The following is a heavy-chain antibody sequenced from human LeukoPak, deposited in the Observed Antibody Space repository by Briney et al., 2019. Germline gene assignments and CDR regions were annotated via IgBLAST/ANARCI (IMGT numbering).Heavy chain of an antibody. D-gene: IGHD6-19*01. CDR3: ARDWGIAVAGTVLDW. J-gene: IGHJ4*02. V-gene: IGHV3-7*01. CDR2: IKQDGSEK. CDR1: GFTFSNYW. Sequence: GGSLRLSCAASGFTFSNYWMSWVRQAPGKGLEWVANIKQDGSEKYYVDSVKGRFTISRDNAKNSLYLQMNSLRAEDTAVYYCARDWGIAVAGTVLDWWGQGTLVTVSS.